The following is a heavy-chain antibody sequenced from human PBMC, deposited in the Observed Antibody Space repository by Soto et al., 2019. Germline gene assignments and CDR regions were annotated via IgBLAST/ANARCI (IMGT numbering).Heavy chain of an antibody. J-gene: IGHJ6*02. Sequence: PAQSQKISYKGSCSHFSNYCIGWVRQLPGKRLEWMGIIYPGDSDTRYSPSFQGQVTISADKSISTAYLQWSSLKASDTAMYYCAGGGVRGVITRTRDYYGMDVWGQGNTVSVSS. CDR1: CSHFSNYC. D-gene: IGHD3-10*01. V-gene: IGHV5-51*01. CDR2: IYPGDSDT. CDR3: AGGGVRGVITRTRDYYGMDV.